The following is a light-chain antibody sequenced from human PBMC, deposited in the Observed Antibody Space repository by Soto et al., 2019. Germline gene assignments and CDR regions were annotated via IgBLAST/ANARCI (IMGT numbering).Light chain of an antibody. CDR1: QSFGSSY. CDR2: GSS. CDR3: QQHGSSSWT. Sequence: EVVLTQSPGTLSLSPGERATLSCRASQSFGSSYLAWYQQRPGQAPRLLIYGSSNRATGIPDRFSGYGSGTDFTLTISRLEPEDLAVYYCQQHGSSSWTFGQGTNVEIK. J-gene: IGKJ1*01. V-gene: IGKV3-20*01.